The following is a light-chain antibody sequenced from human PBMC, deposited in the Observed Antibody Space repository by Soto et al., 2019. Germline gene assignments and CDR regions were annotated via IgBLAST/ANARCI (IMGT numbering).Light chain of an antibody. CDR2: EVS. CDR1: SSDVGRYNR. Sequence: SALTQPPSVSGSPGQSVTISCTGTSSDVGRYNRVCWYQQPPGTAPKLMIYEVSNRPSGVPDRFSGSKSGNTASLTISGLQAEDEADYYCSSYTSSDTVVFGGGTKLTVL. CDR3: SSYTSSDTVV. J-gene: IGLJ2*01. V-gene: IGLV2-18*02.